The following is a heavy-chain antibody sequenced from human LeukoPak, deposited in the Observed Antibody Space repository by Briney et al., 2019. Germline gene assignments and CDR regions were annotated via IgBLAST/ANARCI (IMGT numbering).Heavy chain of an antibody. J-gene: IGHJ6*04. CDR2: ISYDGSNK. Sequence: PGRSLRLSCAASGFTFSSYAMHWVRQAPGKGLEWVAVISYDGSNKYYADSVKGRFTISRDNSKNTLYLQMNSLRAEDTAVYYCAREGELYCSSTSCYAGPHYYYGMDVWGKGTTVTVSS. CDR1: GFTFSSYA. V-gene: IGHV3-30-3*01. D-gene: IGHD2-2*01. CDR3: AREGELYCSSTSCYAGPHYYYGMDV.